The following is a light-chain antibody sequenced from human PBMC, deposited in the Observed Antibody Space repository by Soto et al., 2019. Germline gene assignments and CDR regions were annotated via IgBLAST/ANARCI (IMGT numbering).Light chain of an antibody. V-gene: IGKV1-5*01. Sequence: IGRSQSPSSLSASVGGRVTITCRASQSLNRWLAWYQQKPGKAPKLLIYDASSLQSGVPSRFSGSGSGTEFALTIRSLQPDGFATYYCQQYNTYSWTFGPGTKVDNK. J-gene: IGKJ1*01. CDR1: QSLNRW. CDR2: DAS. CDR3: QQYNTYSWT.